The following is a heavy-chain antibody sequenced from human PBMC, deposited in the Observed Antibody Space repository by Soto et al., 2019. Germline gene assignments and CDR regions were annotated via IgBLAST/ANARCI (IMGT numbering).Heavy chain of an antibody. CDR2: IYYSGST. J-gene: IGHJ3*02. D-gene: IGHD2-15*01. Sequence: NPSETMSLTCTVSGGSISSGGYYWSWIRQHPGKGLEWIGYIYYSGSTYYNPSLKSRVTISVDTSKNQFSLKLSSVTAADTAVYYCAREPGYCSGGSCYGVNHAFDIWGQGTMVTVSS. CDR1: GGSISSGGYY. V-gene: IGHV4-31*03. CDR3: AREPGYCSGGSCYGVNHAFDI.